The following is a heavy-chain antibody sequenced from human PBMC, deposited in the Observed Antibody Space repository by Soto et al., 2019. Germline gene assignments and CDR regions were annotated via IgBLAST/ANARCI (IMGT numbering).Heavy chain of an antibody. CDR2: VDSSGTYT. J-gene: IGHJ5*02. V-gene: IGHV3-64*07. CDR3: AMSLAGIGQKWLDP. CDR1: GFTFGGFG. D-gene: IGHD3-3*02. Sequence: EVQLMESGGNLVQSGGSLRLSCAASGFTFGGFGMYWFRQAPGKGLEFVSAVDSSGTYTYYEDSVKGRFTISRDNSKNTLYRQMGSLRIEDMAVYYCAMSLAGIGQKWLDPWGQGTLVTVSS.